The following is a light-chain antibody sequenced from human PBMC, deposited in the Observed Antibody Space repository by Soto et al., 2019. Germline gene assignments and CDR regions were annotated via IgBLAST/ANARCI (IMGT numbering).Light chain of an antibody. Sequence: VLTQSPGSLSLSPGERATVSCRASQTVTSSYLAWYQQRPGQAPQLLIYDAVKRATGIPDRFSGSESGIDYTLTISILDCEDSAVYYCQQYGDSITFCGGTKGEIK. CDR1: QTVTSSY. CDR3: QQYGDSIT. V-gene: IGKV3-20*01. CDR2: DAV. J-gene: IGKJ4*01.